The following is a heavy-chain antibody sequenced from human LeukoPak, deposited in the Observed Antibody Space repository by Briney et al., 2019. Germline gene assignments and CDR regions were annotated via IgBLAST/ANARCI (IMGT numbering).Heavy chain of an antibody. Sequence: SETLSLTCTVSGGSISSYYWSWIRQPPGKGLEWTGYIYYSGSTNHNPSLKSRVTISVDTSRNQFSLKLSSVTAADTAVYYCARLATTVTTNWYFDLWGRGTLVTVSS. D-gene: IGHD4-17*01. J-gene: IGHJ2*01. CDR1: GGSISSYY. CDR3: ARLATTVTTNWYFDL. CDR2: IYYSGST. V-gene: IGHV4-59*08.